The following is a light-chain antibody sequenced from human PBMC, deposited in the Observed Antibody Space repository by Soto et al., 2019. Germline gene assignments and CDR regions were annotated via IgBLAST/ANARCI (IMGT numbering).Light chain of an antibody. CDR3: QQSYSTPIT. Sequence: IHMTHSPASLSASVLYRVTITFLASQSISSYLNWYQQKPGKAPKLLIYAASSLQSGVPSRFSGSGSGTDFTLTISSLQPEDFATYYCQQSYSTPITFGQGTRLEIK. J-gene: IGKJ5*01. CDR2: AAS. V-gene: IGKV1-39*01. CDR1: QSISSY.